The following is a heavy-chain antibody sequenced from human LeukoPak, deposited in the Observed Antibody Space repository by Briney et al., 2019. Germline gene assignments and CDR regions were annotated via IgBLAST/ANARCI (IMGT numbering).Heavy chain of an antibody. CDR2: ISASGGAT. CDR3: AKSSGGFGTGIDY. J-gene: IGHJ4*02. CDR1: GFTFGIYA. Sequence: GGSLRLSCAASGFTFGIYALSWVRQAPGKGLEWVSVISASGGATYYADFVKGRFTISRDNSKNTLWLQINSLRAEDTAVYYCAKSSGGFGTGIDYWGQGTLVTVSS. V-gene: IGHV3-23*01. D-gene: IGHD2-15*01.